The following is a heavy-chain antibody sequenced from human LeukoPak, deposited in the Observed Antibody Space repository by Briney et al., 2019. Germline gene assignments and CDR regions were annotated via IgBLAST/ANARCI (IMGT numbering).Heavy chain of an antibody. CDR2: FSYTGST. V-gene: IGHV4-30-4*01. Sequence: SETLSLTCTVSGGSISSYYWSWIRQPPGKGLEWIGCFSYTGSTYYNPSVKSRVSISVDTSKNQFSLKLTSVTAADTAVYYCARALNGYFYAFDSWGQGTLVTVSS. D-gene: IGHD2/OR15-2a*01. CDR3: ARALNGYFYAFDS. J-gene: IGHJ4*02. CDR1: GGSISSYY.